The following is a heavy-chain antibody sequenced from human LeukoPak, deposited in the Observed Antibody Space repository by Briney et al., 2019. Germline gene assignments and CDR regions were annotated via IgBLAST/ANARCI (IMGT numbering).Heavy chain of an antibody. CDR3: ARHVYGRHQLQAYHFDY. Sequence: SETLSLTCDVSGYSISSGHYWGWIRQSPGKGLERIASMYKSGSTYFKSSLKSRVTISLDTPKNQFSLTLNSVTAADTAVYYCARHVYGRHQLQAYHFDYWGQGILVTVSS. CDR2: MYKSGST. V-gene: IGHV4-38-2*01. J-gene: IGHJ4*02. D-gene: IGHD2-2*01. CDR1: GYSISSGHY.